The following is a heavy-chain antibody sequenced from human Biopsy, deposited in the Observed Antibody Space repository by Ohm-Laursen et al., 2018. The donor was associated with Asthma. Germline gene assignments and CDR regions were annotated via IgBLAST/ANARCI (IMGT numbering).Heavy chain of an antibody. CDR3: ARAQAAQYYYGMDV. Sequence: SDTLSLTCAVSGGSISSGGYWTWIRRPPGKGLEWIGYISHSGSTPFNPSLKSRDTISLDRTKSQFSLKLSSVTAADTALYYCARAQAAQYYYGMDVWGQGTTVIVSS. CDR2: ISHSGST. CDR1: GGSISSGGY. V-gene: IGHV4-30-2*01. J-gene: IGHJ6*02. D-gene: IGHD6-6*01.